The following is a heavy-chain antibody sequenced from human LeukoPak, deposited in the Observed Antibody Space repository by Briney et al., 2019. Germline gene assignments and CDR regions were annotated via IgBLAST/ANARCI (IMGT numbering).Heavy chain of an antibody. CDR3: ARGVIMSQLSVFDP. Sequence: GASVKVSCKASGYTFTSYGISWVRQAPGQGLEWMGWISAYNGNTNYAQKLQGRVTMTIDTSTSTAYMELRSLRSDDTAVYYCARGVIMSQLSVFDPWGQGTLVTVSS. CDR2: ISAYNGNT. J-gene: IGHJ5*02. V-gene: IGHV1-18*01. D-gene: IGHD2-21*01. CDR1: GYTFTSYG.